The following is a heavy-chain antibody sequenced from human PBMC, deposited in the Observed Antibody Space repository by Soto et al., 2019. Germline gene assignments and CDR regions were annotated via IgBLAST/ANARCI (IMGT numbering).Heavy chain of an antibody. Sequence: QVQLVESGGGVVQPGGSLRLSCATSGFTFSTFDMHWVRQAPGKGLEWVSLISSPGTNKYYADSVKGRFTISRDNSKNTLYLQMNTLRAEDTGVYYCASFCSTTSCYLSGMDVWGHGTRVTVSS. D-gene: IGHD2-2*01. J-gene: IGHJ6*02. CDR3: ASFCSTTSCYLSGMDV. CDR2: ISSPGTNK. V-gene: IGHV3-30*03. CDR1: GFTFSTFD.